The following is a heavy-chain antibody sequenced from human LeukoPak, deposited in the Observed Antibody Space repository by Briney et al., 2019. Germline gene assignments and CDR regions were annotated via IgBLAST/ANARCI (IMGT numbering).Heavy chain of an antibody. CDR3: ARRRYFDY. CDR2: IKQDGSEK. J-gene: IGHJ4*02. CDR1: GYTFTSYA. V-gene: IGHV3-7*05. Sequence: SCKASGYTFTSYAVNWVRQAPGQGLEWVANIKQDGSEKYYVDSVKGRFTISRDNAKNSLYLQMNSLRAEDTAVYYCARRRYFDYWGQGTLVTVSS.